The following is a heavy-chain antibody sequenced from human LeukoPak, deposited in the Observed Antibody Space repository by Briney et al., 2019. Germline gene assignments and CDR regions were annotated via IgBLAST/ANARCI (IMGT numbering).Heavy chain of an antibody. CDR1: GYTFTSYD. Sequence: ASVKVSCMASGYTFTSYDINWVRQATGQGLEWMGWMNPNSGNTGHAQKFQGRVTMTRNTSISTAYMELSSLRSEYTAVYYCAREYSSGWYDPWGQGTLVTVSS. D-gene: IGHD6-19*01. J-gene: IGHJ5*02. V-gene: IGHV1-8*01. CDR2: MNPNSGNT. CDR3: AREYSSGWYDP.